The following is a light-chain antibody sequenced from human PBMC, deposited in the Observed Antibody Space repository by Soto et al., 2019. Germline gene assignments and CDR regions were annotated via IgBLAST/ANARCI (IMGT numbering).Light chain of an antibody. V-gene: IGKV3-20*01. CDR3: QQYGSSVT. CDR2: GAS. J-gene: IGKJ4*01. Sequence: EVVLTQSPATLSLSPGEGATLSCRASQSIGNYLAWYQHSPGQAPRVLIYGASTRATGTPDRFSGSGSGTDFTLTITRLEPEDSALNYCQQYGSSVTFGGGTKVEIK. CDR1: QSIGNY.